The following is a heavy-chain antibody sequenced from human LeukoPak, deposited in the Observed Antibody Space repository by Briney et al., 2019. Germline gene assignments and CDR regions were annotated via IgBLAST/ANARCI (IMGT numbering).Heavy chain of an antibody. V-gene: IGHV3-53*01. CDR3: ARDGFSSGYPYDAFDI. CDR2: IYSGGST. Sequence: PGGSLRLSCAASGFTVSSNYMSWVRQAPGKWLEWVSVIYSGGSTYYADSVKGRFTISRDNSKNTLYLQMNSLRAEDTAVYYCARDGFSSGYPYDAFDIWGQGTMVTVSS. J-gene: IGHJ3*02. CDR1: GFTVSSNY. D-gene: IGHD3-22*01.